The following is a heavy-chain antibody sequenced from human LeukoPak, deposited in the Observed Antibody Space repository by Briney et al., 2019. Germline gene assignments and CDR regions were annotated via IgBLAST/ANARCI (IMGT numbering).Heavy chain of an antibody. J-gene: IGHJ4*02. Sequence: WASVKVSCKASGYTFTSYAMNWVRQAPGQGLEWMGWINTNTGNPTYAQGFTGRFVFSLDTSVSTAYLQISSLKAEDTAVYYCARAGDYYDSSGPDFDYWGQGTLVTVSS. CDR1: GYTFTSYA. CDR2: INTNTGNP. D-gene: IGHD3-22*01. V-gene: IGHV7-4-1*02. CDR3: ARAGDYYDSSGPDFDY.